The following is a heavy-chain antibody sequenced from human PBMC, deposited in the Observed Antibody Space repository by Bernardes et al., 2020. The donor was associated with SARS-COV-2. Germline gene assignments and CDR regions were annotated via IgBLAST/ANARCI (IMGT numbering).Heavy chain of an antibody. CDR1: GFTFSNYA. J-gene: IGHJ4*02. CDR3: AKWQLGYCTGSSCKMVLYY. CDR2: ISGSGGGT. D-gene: IGHD2-15*01. V-gene: IGHV3-23*01. Sequence: GGSLRLSCAASGFTFSNYAMSWVLQAPGKGLEWVSGISGSGGGTYYADSVKGRFTISRDNSKNTLYRQMNSLRADDTALYYCAKWQLGYCTGSSCKMVLYYWGQGPMVTVSS.